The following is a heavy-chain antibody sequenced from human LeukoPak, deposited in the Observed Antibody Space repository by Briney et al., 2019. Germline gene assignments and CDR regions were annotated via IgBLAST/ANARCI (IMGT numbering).Heavy chain of an antibody. D-gene: IGHD5-24*01. CDR3: ARDRNGYNYLDYFDY. Sequence: TSETLSLTCTVSGGSISSYYWSWIRQPAGKGLEWIGRIYTSGSTNYNPSLKSRVTMSVDTSKNQFSLKLSSVTAADTAVYYCARDRNGYNYLDYFDYWGQGTLVTVSS. V-gene: IGHV4-4*07. CDR2: IYTSGST. J-gene: IGHJ4*02. CDR1: GGSISSYY.